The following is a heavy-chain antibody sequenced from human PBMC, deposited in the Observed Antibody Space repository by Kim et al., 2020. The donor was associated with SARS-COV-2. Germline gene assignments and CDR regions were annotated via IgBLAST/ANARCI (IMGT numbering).Heavy chain of an antibody. CDR1: GFTFSSYG. D-gene: IGHD5-12*01. CDR3: AKTGXGGYAXXYYXYXMDV. CDR2: IWYDGSNK. V-gene: IGHV3-33*06. J-gene: IGHJ6*02. Sequence: GGSLRLSCAASGFTFSSYGMHWVRQAPGKGLEWVAVIWYDGSNKYYADSVKGRFTISRDNSKNTLYLQMNSLRAEDTAVYYCAKTGXGGYAXXYYXYXMDVWXQG.